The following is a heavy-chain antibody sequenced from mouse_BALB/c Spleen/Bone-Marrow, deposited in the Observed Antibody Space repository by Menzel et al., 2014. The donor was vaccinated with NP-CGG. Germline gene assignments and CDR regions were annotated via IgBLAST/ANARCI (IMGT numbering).Heavy chain of an antibody. Sequence: VQLKESGPELVKPGASVKMSCKASGYIFTAYVMHWVKQKPGQGLERIGFFNPYNDDSNYNEKFKGKATLTSDKSSSTAYMELSSLTSEDSAVYYCAREGWLLRFDYWGQGTTLTVSS. CDR2: FNPYNDDS. D-gene: IGHD2-3*01. V-gene: IGHV1-14*01. CDR1: GYIFTAYV. J-gene: IGHJ2*01. CDR3: AREGWLLRFDY.